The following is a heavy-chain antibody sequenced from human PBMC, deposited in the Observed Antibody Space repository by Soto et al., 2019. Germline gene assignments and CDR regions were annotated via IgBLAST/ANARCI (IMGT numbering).Heavy chain of an antibody. V-gene: IGHV1-18*04. Sequence: ASVKVSCKASGYTFSNYGGNWVRQAPGQGLEWMGWINGYNGKTNYAQKAQGRVTMTTDTSTSTAYMELRSLRSDDTAVYYCARGVGSGSYYNQYNWFDPWGQGTLVTVSS. CDR2: INGYNGKT. D-gene: IGHD3-10*01. CDR1: GYTFSNYG. CDR3: ARGVGSGSYYNQYNWFDP. J-gene: IGHJ5*02.